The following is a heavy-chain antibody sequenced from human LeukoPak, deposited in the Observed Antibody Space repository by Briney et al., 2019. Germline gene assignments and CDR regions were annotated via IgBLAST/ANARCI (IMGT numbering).Heavy chain of an antibody. Sequence: GSLRLSCEASGFTFNTYSMNWARQAPGKGLEWVSSIDSSGGYMFFADSVKGRFIISRDNAKDSLYLQMNSLRVEDTAVYYCLRGDRRDYWGQGTLVTVSS. CDR3: LRGDRRDY. V-gene: IGHV3-21*06. CDR2: IDSSGGYM. J-gene: IGHJ4*02. CDR1: GFTFNTYS.